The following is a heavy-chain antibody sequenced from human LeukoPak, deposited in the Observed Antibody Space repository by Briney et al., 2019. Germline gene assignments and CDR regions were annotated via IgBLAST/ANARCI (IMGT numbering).Heavy chain of an antibody. J-gene: IGHJ4*02. V-gene: IGHV3-30*18. Sequence: GGSLRLSCAASGFTFSSYGMHWVRQAPGKGLEWVAVISYDGSNKYYAGSVKGRFTISRDNSKNTLYLQMNSLRAEDTAVYYCAKDLAVAGTDYWGQGTLVTVSS. CDR2: ISYDGSNK. CDR3: AKDLAVAGTDY. CDR1: GFTFSSYG. D-gene: IGHD6-19*01.